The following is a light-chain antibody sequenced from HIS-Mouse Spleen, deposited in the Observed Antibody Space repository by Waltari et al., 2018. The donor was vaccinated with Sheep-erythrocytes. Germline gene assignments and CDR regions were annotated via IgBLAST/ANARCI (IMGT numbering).Light chain of an antibody. CDR1: ALPKKS. Sequence: SYELTQPPSVSVSPGQTARITCSGDALPKKSAYWYQQKSGQAPGLVIYEDSKRPSGIPERFSGSSSGTMATLTISGAQVEDDADYYCYSTDSSGNHWVFGGGTKLTVL. J-gene: IGLJ3*02. V-gene: IGLV3-10*01. CDR3: YSTDSSGNHWV. CDR2: EDS.